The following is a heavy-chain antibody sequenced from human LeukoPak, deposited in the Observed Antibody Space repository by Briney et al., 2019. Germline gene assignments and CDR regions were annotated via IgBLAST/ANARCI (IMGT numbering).Heavy chain of an antibody. CDR1: GFTFNNYW. CDR3: AKSHPPTVTTEEGEYLQH. V-gene: IGHV3-30*18. J-gene: IGHJ1*01. Sequence: GGSLRLSCAASGFTFNNYWMHWVRQAPGQGLEWVAVISFDGSNQYYADSVKGRFTIYRDNFKNTVYLQMNSLRAEETAVYYCAKSHPPTVTTEEGEYLQHWGQGTLVTVSS. D-gene: IGHD4-17*01. CDR2: ISFDGSNQ.